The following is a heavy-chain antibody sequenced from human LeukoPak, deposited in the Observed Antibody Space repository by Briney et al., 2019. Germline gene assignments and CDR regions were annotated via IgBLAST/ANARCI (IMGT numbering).Heavy chain of an antibody. V-gene: IGHV1-69*13. Sequence: ASVKVSCKASGGTFSSYAISWVRQAPGQGLEWMGGIIPIFGTANYAQKFQGRVTITADESTSTAYMELSSLRSEDTAVYYCARGPYYDFWSGSLNYYYYYYMDVWGKGTTVTVSS. J-gene: IGHJ6*03. CDR3: ARGPYYDFWSGSLNYYYYYYMDV. D-gene: IGHD3-3*01. CDR2: IIPIFGTA. CDR1: GGTFSSYA.